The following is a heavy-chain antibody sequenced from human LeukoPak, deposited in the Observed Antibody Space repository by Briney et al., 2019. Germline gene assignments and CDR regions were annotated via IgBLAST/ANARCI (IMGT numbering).Heavy chain of an antibody. CDR1: GYTLTELS. CDR3: ARDNDFDY. CDR2: IYPGGGST. J-gene: IGHJ4*02. Sequence: AASVKVSCKVSGYTLTELSIHWVRQAPGQGLEWMGIIYPGGGSTSYAQKFQGRVTMTRDMSTSTVYMELSSLRSEDTAVYYCARDNDFDYWGQGTLVTVSS. D-gene: IGHD2-8*01. V-gene: IGHV1-46*01.